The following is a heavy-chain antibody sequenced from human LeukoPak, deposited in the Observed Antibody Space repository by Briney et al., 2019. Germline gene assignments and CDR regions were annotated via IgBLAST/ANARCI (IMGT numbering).Heavy chain of an antibody. Sequence: KPSETLSLTCTVSGGSISRYYWSWIRQPPGKGLEWIGYIYHSGSTNYNPSLKSRVTMSVDTSKNQFSLRLRSVTAADTAVYYCASYFGYCSSTSCSGYFDYWGQGTLVTVSS. J-gene: IGHJ4*02. CDR1: GGSISRYY. V-gene: IGHV4-59*08. CDR2: IYHSGST. D-gene: IGHD2-2*01. CDR3: ASYFGYCSSTSCSGYFDY.